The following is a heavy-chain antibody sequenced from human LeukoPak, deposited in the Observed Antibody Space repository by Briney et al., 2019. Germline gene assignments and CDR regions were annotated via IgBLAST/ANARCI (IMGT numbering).Heavy chain of an antibody. Sequence: GGSLRLSCEASGLTLNRDWTAWVRQAPGKGLEWVANIKEDGSEKNYVDSVKGRFTISRDNAKNSLYLQMNSLRAEDTALYYCAKGDTAMVSYFDYWGQGTLVTASS. D-gene: IGHD5-18*01. J-gene: IGHJ4*02. CDR2: IKEDGSEK. V-gene: IGHV3-7*03. CDR3: AKGDTAMVSYFDY. CDR1: GLTLNRDW.